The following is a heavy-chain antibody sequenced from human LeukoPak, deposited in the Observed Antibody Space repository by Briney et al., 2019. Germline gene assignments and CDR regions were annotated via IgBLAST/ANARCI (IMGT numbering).Heavy chain of an antibody. V-gene: IGHV1-18*01. J-gene: IGHJ6*03. Sequence: GASVKVSCKISGYTNPNYGVTWVRQAPGQGLEWMGWISIYNGNTQYASRFQGRVTLTRDTSTTTVYMDLRSLTSDDTAVYYCASPAKGAFFYYYTDVWGKGTSVIVSS. CDR3: ASPAKGAFFYYYTDV. CDR2: ISIYNGNT. CDR1: GYTNPNYG. D-gene: IGHD3-3*01.